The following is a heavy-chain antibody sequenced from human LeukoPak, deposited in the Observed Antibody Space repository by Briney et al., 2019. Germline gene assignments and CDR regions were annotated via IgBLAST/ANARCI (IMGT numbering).Heavy chain of an antibody. V-gene: IGHV1-2*02. CDR1: GYSFTAYY. CDR2: IAPNSGDT. J-gene: IGHJ5*02. D-gene: IGHD3-10*01. CDR3: ARGAADASGTYGNWFDP. Sequence: EASGKVSCKASGYSFTAYYLHWVRQAPGQGREWMGWIAPNSGDTNYAQKFQGRVTMTRDTSINTAYMELSRLRSDDSAVYYCARGAADASGTYGNWFDPWGQGTFVTVSS.